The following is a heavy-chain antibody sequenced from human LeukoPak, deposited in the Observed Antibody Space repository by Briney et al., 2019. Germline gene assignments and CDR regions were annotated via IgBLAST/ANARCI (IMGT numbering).Heavy chain of an antibody. CDR2: ISYDGSNK. CDR1: GFTFSSYA. V-gene: IGHV3-30*04. J-gene: IGHJ4*02. CDR3: ARDRNVLRFFDWLLAY. D-gene: IGHD3-9*01. Sequence: GGSLRLSCADSGFTFSSYAMHWVRQAPGKGLEWVAVISYDGSNKYYADSVKGRFSISRDNSKNTLYLKMNSLRAEDTAVYYCARDRNVLRFFDWLLAYWGQGTLVTVSS.